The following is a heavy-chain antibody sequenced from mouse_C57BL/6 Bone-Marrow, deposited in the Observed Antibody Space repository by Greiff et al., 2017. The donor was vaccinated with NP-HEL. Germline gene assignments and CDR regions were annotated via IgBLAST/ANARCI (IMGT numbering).Heavy chain of an antibody. V-gene: IGHV1-15*01. CDR1: GYTFTDYE. CDR2: IDPETGGT. J-gene: IGHJ4*01. CDR3: PVSKYYYAMDY. Sequence: QVQLQQSGAELVRPGASVTLSCKASGYTFTDYEMHWVKQTPVHGLEWIGAIDPETGGTAYNQKFKGKAILTADKSSSTAYMELRSLTSEDSAVYYCPVSKYYYAMDYWGQGTSVTVSS.